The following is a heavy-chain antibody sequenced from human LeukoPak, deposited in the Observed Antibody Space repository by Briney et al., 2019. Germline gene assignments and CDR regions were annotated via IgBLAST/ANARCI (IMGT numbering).Heavy chain of an antibody. Sequence: GGSLRLSCAASGLTFSSYWMTWVRQAPGKGLEWVATIKQDGNEKYSVDSVKGRFIVSRDNAKNSLHLQMNSLRVEDTAVYYCATTRGDSGGQGTLVTVSS. D-gene: IGHD3-16*01. V-gene: IGHV3-7*02. CDR2: IKQDGNEK. CDR3: ATTRGDS. J-gene: IGHJ4*02. CDR1: GLTFSSYW.